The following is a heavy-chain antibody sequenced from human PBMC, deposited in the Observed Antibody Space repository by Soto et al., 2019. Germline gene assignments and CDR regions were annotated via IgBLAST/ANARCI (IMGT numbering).Heavy chain of an antibody. V-gene: IGHV4-59*06. J-gene: IGHJ5*02. CDR2: IYYSGST. D-gene: IGHD3-16*01. CDR3: ARALPAGVKYYDYVWGTLGGVDP. CDR1: GGSISSYY. Sequence: SETLSLTCTVSGGSISSYYWSWIRLPPGKGLEWIGYIYYSGSTYYNPSLKSRVTISVDTSKNQFSLKLSSVTAADTAVYYCARALPAGVKYYDYVWGTLGGVDPWGQGTLVTVSS.